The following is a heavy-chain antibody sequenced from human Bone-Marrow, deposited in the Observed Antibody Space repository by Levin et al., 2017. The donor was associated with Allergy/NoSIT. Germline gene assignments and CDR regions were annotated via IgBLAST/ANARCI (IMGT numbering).Heavy chain of an antibody. Sequence: SETLSLTCTVSGGSFARTTYYWGWVRQSPGKGLEWIAHIHYRGSTYYKSSLRSWVTMSVDAFKSQVCLKLCSVAAAGTAVYYCARAPEPFYSEDGDLWGQGILVTVSS. J-gene: IGHJ5*02. CDR2: IHYRGST. CDR3: ARAPEPFYSEDGDL. D-gene: IGHD3-22*01. CDR1: GGSFARTTYY. V-gene: IGHV4-39*07.